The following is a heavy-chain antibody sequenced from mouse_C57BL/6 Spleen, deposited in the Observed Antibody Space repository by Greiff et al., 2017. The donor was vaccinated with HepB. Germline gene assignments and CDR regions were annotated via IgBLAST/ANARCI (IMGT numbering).Heavy chain of an antibody. CDR2: IYPGSGST. J-gene: IGHJ4*01. CDR3: ASDYGGAMDY. V-gene: IGHV1-55*01. CDR1: GYTFTSYW. D-gene: IGHD2-4*01. Sequence: VQLQQPGAELVKPGASVKMSCKASGYTFTSYWITWVKQRPGQGLEWIGDIYPGSGSTNYNEKFKSKATLTVDTSSSTAYMQLSSLTSADSAIYYCASDYGGAMDYWGQGTSVTVSS.